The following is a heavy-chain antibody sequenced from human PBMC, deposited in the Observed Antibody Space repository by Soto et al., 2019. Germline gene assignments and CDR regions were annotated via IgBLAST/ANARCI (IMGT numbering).Heavy chain of an antibody. CDR1: GYTFTSYG. J-gene: IGHJ3*02. CDR2: ISAYNGNT. D-gene: IGHD2-15*01. V-gene: IGHV1-18*01. Sequence: APVKVSCKASGYTFTSYGISWVRQAPGQGLEWMGWISAYNGNTNYAQKLQGRVTMTTDTSTSTAYMELRSLRSDDTAVYYCARERGYCSGGSCYSVSAFDIWGQGTMVTVSS. CDR3: ARERGYCSGGSCYSVSAFDI.